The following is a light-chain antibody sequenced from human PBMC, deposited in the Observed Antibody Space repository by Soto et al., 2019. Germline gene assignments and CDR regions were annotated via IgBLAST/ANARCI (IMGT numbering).Light chain of an antibody. J-gene: IGKJ1*01. CDR2: KAS. Sequence: DIQMTQSPSTLSASVGDRVTITCRASQSISSWLAWYQQKPGKAPKLLIYKASSLKSGVPSRFSGSGAGTVFTLTISRLQPDGFATYYCQQDNSYWTFGQGTKVEIK. CDR3: QQDNSYWT. V-gene: IGKV1-5*03. CDR1: QSISSW.